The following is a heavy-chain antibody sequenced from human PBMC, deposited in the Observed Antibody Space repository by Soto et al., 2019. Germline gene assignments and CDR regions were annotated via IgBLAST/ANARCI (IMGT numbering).Heavy chain of an antibody. D-gene: IGHD6-25*01. CDR1: GFTFSSYA. J-gene: IGHJ4*02. CDR2: ISYDGSNK. CDR3: ARDQPYSSGWGGLDY. V-gene: IGHV3-30-3*01. Sequence: QVQLVESGGGVVQPGRSLRLSCAASGFTFSSYAMHWVRQAPGKGLEWVAVISYDGSNKYYADSVKGRFTISRDNSKNTRYLQMNSLRAEDRGVDYCARDQPYSSGWGGLDYWGQGTLVTGSS.